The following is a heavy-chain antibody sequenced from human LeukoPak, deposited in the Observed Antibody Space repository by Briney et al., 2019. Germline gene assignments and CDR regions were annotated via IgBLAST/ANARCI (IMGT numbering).Heavy chain of an antibody. V-gene: IGHV6-1*01. CDR1: GDSVSSNSAA. D-gene: IGHD2-2*01. Sequence: SQSLSLICAISGDSVSSNSAAWNWSRQSPSRGLEWLGRTYYRSGWYNDYALSLKSRITISTDSSKNKVSLQLSSVTPEDTAVYYCSRELAGGPADYWGQGTLVTVSS. CDR3: SRELAGGPADY. J-gene: IGHJ4*02. CDR2: TYYRSGWYN.